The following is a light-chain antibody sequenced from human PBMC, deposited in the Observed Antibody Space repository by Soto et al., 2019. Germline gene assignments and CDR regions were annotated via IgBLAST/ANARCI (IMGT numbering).Light chain of an antibody. J-gene: IGKJ5*01. CDR2: AAS. Sequence: DIQMTQPPSSLSASVGDRVTITCRASQSISSYLNWYQQKPGKTPKLLIYAASSLQSGVPSTFSGSGSETDFTRAISSLQPEDFAIYYCRLRYRTPLTFGRGKRLEIK. CDR3: RLRYRTPLT. CDR1: QSISSY. V-gene: IGKV1-39*01.